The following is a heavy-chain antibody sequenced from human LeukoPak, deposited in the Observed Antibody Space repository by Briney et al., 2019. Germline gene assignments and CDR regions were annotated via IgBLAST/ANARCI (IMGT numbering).Heavy chain of an antibody. CDR2: INQNSGGT. D-gene: IGHD6-6*01. CDR1: GYTFTNYY. Sequence: GASVKVSCKASGYTFTNYYMYWVRQTPGQGLEWMGWINQNSGGTYYAQKFQGRVTMTRDTSISTAYMELRSLRSDDTAVYYCARVLVYFGQLVPHFDYWGQGTLVTVSS. CDR3: ARVLVYFGQLVPHFDY. V-gene: IGHV1-2*02. J-gene: IGHJ4*02.